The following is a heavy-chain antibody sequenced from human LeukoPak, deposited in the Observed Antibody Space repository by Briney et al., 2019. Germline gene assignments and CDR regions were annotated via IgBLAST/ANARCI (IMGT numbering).Heavy chain of an antibody. CDR1: RFTFSDYY. CDR3: ARDRGPAGYLDY. D-gene: IGHD3-22*01. Sequence: GGSLRLSCAGSRFTFSDYYMSWIRQAPGKGLEWVSYISGSGTTMLYADSVKGRFTISRDNAKNSVYLQMNSLRAEDTALYYCARDRGPAGYLDYWGQGTLVTVSS. V-gene: IGHV3-11*01. J-gene: IGHJ4*02. CDR2: ISGSGTTM.